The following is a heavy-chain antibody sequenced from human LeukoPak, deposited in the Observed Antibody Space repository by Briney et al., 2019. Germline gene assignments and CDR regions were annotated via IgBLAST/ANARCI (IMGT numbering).Heavy chain of an antibody. CDR1: GFTFSSYA. D-gene: IGHD6-19*01. Sequence: GGSLRLSCAASGFTFSSYAMHWVRQAPGKGLEWVEVISYDGSNKYYADSVKGRFTISRDNSKNTLYLQMNSLRAEDTAVYYCARGVIGNYQQWLGYWGQGTLVTVSS. V-gene: IGHV3-30-3*01. J-gene: IGHJ4*02. CDR3: ARGVIGNYQQWLGY. CDR2: ISYDGSNK.